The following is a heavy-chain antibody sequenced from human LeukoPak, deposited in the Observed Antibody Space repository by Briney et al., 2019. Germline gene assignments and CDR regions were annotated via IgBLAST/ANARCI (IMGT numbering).Heavy chain of an antibody. Sequence: ASVKVSCKASGYTFTSYGISWVRQAPGQGLEWMGWISAYNGNTNYAQKLQGRVTMTTDTSTSTAYMELRSLRSDDTAVYYCARDYDYSNPWTSDYWGQGTLVTVSS. D-gene: IGHD4-11*01. V-gene: IGHV1-18*01. CDR2: ISAYNGNT. CDR3: ARDYDYSNPWTSDY. CDR1: GYTFTSYG. J-gene: IGHJ4*02.